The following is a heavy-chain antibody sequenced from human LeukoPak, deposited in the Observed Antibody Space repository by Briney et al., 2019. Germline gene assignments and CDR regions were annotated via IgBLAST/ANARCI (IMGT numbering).Heavy chain of an antibody. Sequence: SETLSLTCAVDNGSFSGYYWSWIRQPPGRGLEWIGESNHHGDTNYSPSLKSRVTLSVDSSKNQFSLRLRSVTAADTAVYYCARERRSGSGSYPFDYWGQGTLVTVSP. CDR1: NGSFSGYY. CDR3: ARERRSGSGSYPFDY. V-gene: IGHV4-34*01. D-gene: IGHD3-10*01. J-gene: IGHJ4*02. CDR2: SNHHGDT.